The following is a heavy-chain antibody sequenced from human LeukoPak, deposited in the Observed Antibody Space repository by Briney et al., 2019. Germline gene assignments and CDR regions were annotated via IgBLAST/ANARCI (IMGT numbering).Heavy chain of an antibody. CDR2: IYYSGST. CDR3: ARAEGYDFWSGYKSPPVYFDY. D-gene: IGHD3-3*01. J-gene: IGHJ4*02. V-gene: IGHV4-59*01. CDR1: GGSISSYY. Sequence: PSETLSLTCTVSGGSISSYYWSWIRQPPGKGLEWIGYIYYSGSTNYNPSLKSRVTISVDTSKNQFSLKLSSVTAADTAVYYCARAEGYDFWSGYKSPPVYFDYWGQGTLVTASS.